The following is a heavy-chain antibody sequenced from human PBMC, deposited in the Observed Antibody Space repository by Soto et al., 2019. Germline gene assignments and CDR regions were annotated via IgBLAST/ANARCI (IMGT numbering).Heavy chain of an antibody. CDR2: IYHSGST. Sequence: SETLSLTFAVYGYSISSSNWWSWVRQPPGKGLEWIGEIYHSGSTNYNPSLKSRVTISVDKSKNQFSLKLSSVTAADTAVYYCASVRGGYYYAMDVWGQGTTVT. V-gene: IGHV4-4*02. CDR1: GYSISSSNW. D-gene: IGHD3-10*02. CDR3: ASVRGGYYYAMDV. J-gene: IGHJ6*02.